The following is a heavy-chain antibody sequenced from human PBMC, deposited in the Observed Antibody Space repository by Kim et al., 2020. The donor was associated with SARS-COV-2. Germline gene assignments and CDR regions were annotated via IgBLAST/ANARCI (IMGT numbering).Heavy chain of an antibody. CDR1: GYTFTDYY. Sequence: ASVKVSCKASGYTFTDYYMHWVRQAPGQGLEWVGRINPNSCGTTYAQKFQGRVTMTRDPSINTAYMELSSLRSDDTAVYYCARRESTGWSIDYWGQGTLVTVS. CDR3: ARRESTGWSIDY. D-gene: IGHD6-19*01. V-gene: IGHV1-2*06. J-gene: IGHJ4*02. CDR2: INPNSCGT.